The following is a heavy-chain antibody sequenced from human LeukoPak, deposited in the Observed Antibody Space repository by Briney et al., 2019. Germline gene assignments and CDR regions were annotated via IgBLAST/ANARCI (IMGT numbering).Heavy chain of an antibody. D-gene: IGHD3-22*01. Sequence: ASVKVSCKVSGYTLTELSMHWVRQAPGKGLEWMGGFDLEDGETIYAQKFQGRVTMTEDTSTDTAYMELSSLRSEDTAVYYCATKDSSGYYYYLDYWGQGTLVTVSS. V-gene: IGHV1-24*01. CDR2: FDLEDGET. CDR1: GYTLTELS. J-gene: IGHJ4*02. CDR3: ATKDSSGYYYYLDY.